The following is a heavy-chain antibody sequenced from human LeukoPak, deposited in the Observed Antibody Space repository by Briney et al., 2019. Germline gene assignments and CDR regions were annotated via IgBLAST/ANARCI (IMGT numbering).Heavy chain of an antibody. CDR2: ISYDGSNK. CDR3: AKDGLFWSGYYPDY. Sequence: GGSLRLSCAASGFTFSSYGMHWVRQAPGKGLEWVAVISYDGSNKYYADSVKGRFTISRDNSKNTLYLQMNRLRAEDTAVYYCAKDGLFWSGYYPDYWGQGTLVTVSS. J-gene: IGHJ4*02. CDR1: GFTFSSYG. D-gene: IGHD3-3*01. V-gene: IGHV3-30*18.